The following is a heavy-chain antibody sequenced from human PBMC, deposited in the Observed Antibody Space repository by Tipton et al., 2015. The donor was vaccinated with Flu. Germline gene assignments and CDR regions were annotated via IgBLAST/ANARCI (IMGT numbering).Heavy chain of an antibody. J-gene: IGHJ4*02. CDR1: GYSFTAYF. CDR2: LNPNSGAT. V-gene: IGHV1-2*02. CDR3: ARAMYYDSTAYYFDY. D-gene: IGHD3-22*01. Sequence: QVQLVQSGAEVKKPGSSLKVSCKTSGYSFTAYFIHWVRQAPGQGLEWMGRLNPNSGATDFALKFQGRVTMTRDTSTNTAYMELSRLRSDDTAVYYCARAMYYDSTAYYFDYWGQGTLVSVST.